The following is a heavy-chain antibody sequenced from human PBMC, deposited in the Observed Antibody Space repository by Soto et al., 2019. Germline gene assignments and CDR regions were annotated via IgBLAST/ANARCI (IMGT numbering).Heavy chain of an antibody. Sequence: GGSLRLSCAASGFTFNTYAMNWVRQAPGKWLEWVASISGSGGTTYYADSVKGRFTVSRDTSKNTLFLQMNSLSAEDTAVYYCAKGFIVVVTAIRPDDNFDVWGQGXMVTV. CDR3: AKGFIVVVTAIRPDDNFDV. CDR2: ISGSGGTT. V-gene: IGHV3-23*01. CDR1: GFTFNTYA. D-gene: IGHD2-21*02. J-gene: IGHJ3*01.